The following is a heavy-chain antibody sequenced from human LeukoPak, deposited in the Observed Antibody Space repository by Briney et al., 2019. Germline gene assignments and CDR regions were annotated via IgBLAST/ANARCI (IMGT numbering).Heavy chain of an antibody. CDR2: IYPYDSDT. CDR1: GYSFTSYW. V-gene: IGHV5-51*01. J-gene: IGHJ4*02. CDR3: ARHIGYSAWNPDY. Sequence: GESLKISCKASGYSFTSYWIGWVRQMPGKGLEWMGIIYPYDSDTRYSPSFQGQVTTSADKSISTAYLQWSNLKASDTAMYYCARHIGYSAWNPDYWGQGTLVTVSS. D-gene: IGHD5-12*01.